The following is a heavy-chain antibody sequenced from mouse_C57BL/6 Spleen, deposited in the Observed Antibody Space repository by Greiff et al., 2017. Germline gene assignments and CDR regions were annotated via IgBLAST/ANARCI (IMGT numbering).Heavy chain of an antibody. CDR2: INPNNGGT. CDR3: ARRLTTVYFDY. CDR1: GYTFTDYY. V-gene: IGHV1-26*01. J-gene: IGHJ2*01. Sequence: EVKLMESGPELVKPGASVKISCKASGYTFTDYYMNWVKQSHGKSLEWIGDINPNNGGTSYNQKFKGKATLTVDKSSSTAYMGLRSLTSEDSAVYYCARRLTTVYFDYWGQGTTLTVSS. D-gene: IGHD1-1*01.